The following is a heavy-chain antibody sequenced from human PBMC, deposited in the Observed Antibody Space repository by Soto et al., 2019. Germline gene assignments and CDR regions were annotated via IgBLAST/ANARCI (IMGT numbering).Heavy chain of an antibody. J-gene: IGHJ4*02. V-gene: IGHV3-11*06. CDR1: GFTFSDYY. Sequence: PGGSLRLSCAASGFTFSDYYMSWIRQAPGKGLEWVSYISSSSSYTNYADSVKGRFTISRDNAKNSLYLQMNSLRAEDTAVYYCASEVRSGLAYYFDYWGQGTLVTVSS. CDR3: ASEVRSGLAYYFDY. D-gene: IGHD3-22*01. CDR2: ISSSSSYT.